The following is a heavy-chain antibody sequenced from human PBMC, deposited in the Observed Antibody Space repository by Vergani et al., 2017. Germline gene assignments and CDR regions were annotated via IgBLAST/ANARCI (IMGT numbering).Heavy chain of an antibody. J-gene: IGHJ5*02. CDR2: IYWNDDK. Sequence: QITLKESDPTLVKPTQTLTLTCTFSGFSLSSMGVGVGWIRQPPGKALQWLALIYWNDDKRYSPSLKSRLTITKDTSKSQVVLTMTNMDPVDTATYYCAHNYDSLTAKGWFDPWGQGTLVTVSS. CDR1: GFSLSSMGVG. CDR3: AHNYDSLTAKGWFDP. D-gene: IGHD3-9*01. V-gene: IGHV2-5*01.